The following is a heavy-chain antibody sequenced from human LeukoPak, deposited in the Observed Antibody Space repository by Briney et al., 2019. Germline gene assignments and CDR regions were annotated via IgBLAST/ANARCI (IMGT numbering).Heavy chain of an antibody. D-gene: IGHD2-15*01. J-gene: IGHJ5*02. CDR1: GFTFDDYA. Sequence: GGSLRLSCAASGFTFDDYAMHWVRQAPGKGLEWVSLISWDGGSTYYADSVKGRFTISRDNSKNSLYLQMNSLRAEDTALYYCAKESGGSSGIDPWGQGTLVTVSS. CDR3: AKESGGSSGIDP. CDR2: ISWDGGST. V-gene: IGHV3-43D*03.